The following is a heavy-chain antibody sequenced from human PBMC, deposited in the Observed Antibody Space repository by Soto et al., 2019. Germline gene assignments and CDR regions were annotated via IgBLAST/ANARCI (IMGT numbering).Heavy chain of an antibody. V-gene: IGHV1-46*03. D-gene: IGHD6-19*01. CDR1: GYTFTSYY. Sequence: ASVKVSCKASGYTFTSYYMHWVRQAPGQGLEWMGIINPSGGSTSYAQKFQGRVTMTRDTSTSTVYMELSSLRSEDTAVYYCATHVAVAGTRNAFDIWGQGTMVTV. CDR3: ATHVAVAGTRNAFDI. J-gene: IGHJ3*02. CDR2: INPSGGST.